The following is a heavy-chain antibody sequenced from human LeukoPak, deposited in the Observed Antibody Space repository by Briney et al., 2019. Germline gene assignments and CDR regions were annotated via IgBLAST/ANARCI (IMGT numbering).Heavy chain of an antibody. J-gene: IGHJ5*02. D-gene: IGHD3-10*01. CDR1: GFTFSSYE. CDR3: ARVLVGDFGELWGNWFDP. Sequence: GGSLRLSCAASGFTFSSYEMNWVRQAPGKGLEWVSYISSSGSTIYYADSVKGRFTISRDNAKNSLYLQMNSLRAEDTAVYYCARVLVGDFGELWGNWFDPWGQGTLVTVSS. V-gene: IGHV3-48*03. CDR2: ISSSGSTI.